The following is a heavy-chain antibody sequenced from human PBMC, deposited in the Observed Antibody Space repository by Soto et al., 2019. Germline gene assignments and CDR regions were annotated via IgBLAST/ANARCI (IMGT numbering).Heavy chain of an antibody. CDR2: IYYSGST. CDR1: GGSISSSSYY. D-gene: IGHD1-20*01. Sequence: SETLSLTCTVSGGSISSSSYYWGWIRQPPGKGLEWIGSIYYSGSTYYNPSLKSRVTISVDTSKNQFSLKLSSVTAADTAVYYCARLPRIMPGYMDVWGKGTTVTVSS. V-gene: IGHV4-39*01. CDR3: ARLPRIMPGYMDV. J-gene: IGHJ6*03.